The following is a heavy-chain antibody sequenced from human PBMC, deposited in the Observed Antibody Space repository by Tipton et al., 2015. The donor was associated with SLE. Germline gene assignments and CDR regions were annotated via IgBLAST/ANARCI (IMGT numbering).Heavy chain of an antibody. CDR3: ARQVTNRWHVVWFDP. Sequence: TLSLTCTVSGGSISSSGYYWGWIRQPPGKGLEWIGSIFYSGSSYYNPSLKSRVTIYVDTSKNQFSLKLSSVTAADTAVYYCARQVTNRWHVVWFDPWGQGTLVTVSS. V-gene: IGHV4-39*01. D-gene: IGHD2-15*01. J-gene: IGHJ5*02. CDR1: GGSISSSGYY. CDR2: IFYSGSS.